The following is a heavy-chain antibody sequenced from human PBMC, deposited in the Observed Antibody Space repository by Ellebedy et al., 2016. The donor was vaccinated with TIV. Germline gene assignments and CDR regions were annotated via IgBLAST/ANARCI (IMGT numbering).Heavy chain of an antibody. V-gene: IGHV1-69*13. J-gene: IGHJ3*02. CDR1: GGTFSSYA. CDR3: ASRGGQKEHAFDI. Sequence: SVKVSXKASGGTFSSYAISWVRQAPGQGLEWMGGIIPIFGTANYAQKFQGRVTITADESTSTAYMELSSLRSEDTAVYYCASRGGQKEHAFDIWGQGTMVTVSS. CDR2: IIPIFGTA. D-gene: IGHD1-26*01.